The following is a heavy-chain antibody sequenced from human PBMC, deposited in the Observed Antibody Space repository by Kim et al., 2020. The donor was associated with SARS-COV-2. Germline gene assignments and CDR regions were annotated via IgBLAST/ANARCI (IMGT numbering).Heavy chain of an antibody. CDR2: ISTYNGYT. V-gene: IGHV1-18*04. CDR1: GFTFTSYG. CDR3: ARRLTRDYYGSGGYYSDWFDA. D-gene: IGHD3-10*01. J-gene: IGHJ5*02. Sequence: ASVKVSCEASGFTFTSYGLTWVRQAPGQGLEWMGWISTYNGYTNYAQKFQDRVTLTTDTSTTTVYMELRSLRSDDTAMYYCARRLTRDYYGSGGYYSDWFDAWGQGTLVTVSS.